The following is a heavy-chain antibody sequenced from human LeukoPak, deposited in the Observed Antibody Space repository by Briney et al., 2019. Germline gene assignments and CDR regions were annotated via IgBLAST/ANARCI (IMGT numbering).Heavy chain of an antibody. CDR1: GYTFTTYD. V-gene: IGHV1-8*01. CDR3: ARLGSRGDF. J-gene: IGHJ4*02. D-gene: IGHD3-10*01. CDR2: MNPNSGDT. Sequence: GASGKVSCSASGYTFTTYDINWVRQATGRGLGWMGGMNPNSGDTGYAQKFQGRVIMTRNTSINTAYMELSSLRFDDTALYYCARLGSRGDFWRQGTHPTDSS.